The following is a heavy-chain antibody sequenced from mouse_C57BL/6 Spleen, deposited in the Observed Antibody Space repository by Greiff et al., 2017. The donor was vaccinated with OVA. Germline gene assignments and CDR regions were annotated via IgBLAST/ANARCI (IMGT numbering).Heavy chain of an antibody. J-gene: IGHJ4*01. CDR3: ARRGVTAQATGAMDY. D-gene: IGHD3-2*02. Sequence: QVQLKQPGAELVKPGASVKLSCKASGYTFTSYWMQWVKQRPGQGLEWIGEIDPSDSYTNYNQKFKGKATLTVDTSSSTAYMQLSSLTSEDSAVYYCARRGVTAQATGAMDYWGQGTSVTVSS. CDR2: IDPSDSYT. CDR1: GYTFTSYW. V-gene: IGHV1-50*01.